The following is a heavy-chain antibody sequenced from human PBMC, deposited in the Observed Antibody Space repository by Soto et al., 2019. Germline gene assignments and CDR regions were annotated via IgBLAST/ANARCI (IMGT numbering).Heavy chain of an antibody. Sequence: GGSLRLSCAASGFTFSSYAMHWVRQAPGKGLGWVSVISYDGGTTDYAPPVKGRFTISRDDSRNMLYLQMNSLKTEDTAVYYCTTVSTVTTSSSWGQGTLVTVSS. J-gene: IGHJ4*02. CDR1: GFTFSSYA. CDR2: ISYDGGTT. D-gene: IGHD4-17*01. CDR3: TTVSTVTTSSS. V-gene: IGHV3-30*04.